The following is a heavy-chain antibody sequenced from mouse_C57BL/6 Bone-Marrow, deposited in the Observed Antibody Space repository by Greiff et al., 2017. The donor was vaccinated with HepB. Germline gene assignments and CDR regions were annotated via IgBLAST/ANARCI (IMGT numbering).Heavy chain of an antibody. CDR2: SRNKANDYTT. D-gene: IGHD1-1*01. V-gene: IGHV7-1*01. CDR3: ARDDLLRGAMDY. Sequence: EVKLMESGGGLVQSGRSLRLSCATSGFTFSDFYMEWVRQAPGKGLEWIAASRNKANDYTTEYSASVKGRFIVSRDTSQSILYLQMNALRAEDTAIYYCARDDLLRGAMDYWGQGTSVTVSS. J-gene: IGHJ4*01. CDR1: GFTFSDFY.